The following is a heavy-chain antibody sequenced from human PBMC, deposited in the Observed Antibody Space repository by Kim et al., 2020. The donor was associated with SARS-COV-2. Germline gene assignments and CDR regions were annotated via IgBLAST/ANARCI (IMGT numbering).Heavy chain of an antibody. CDR1: GGAIRGYY. CDR3: ASTGVGAVGWFDP. D-gene: IGHD1-26*01. V-gene: IGHV4-59*01. J-gene: IGHJ5*02. CDR2: VYHTGNT. Sequence: SETLSLTCSVSGGAIRGYYWTWIRQPPGKRLEWIGYVYHTGNTNYNPSLRGRVTIPLDTSKRQFSLTLTSVTAADTAVYYCASTGVGAVGWFDPWGQGTLVSVSS.